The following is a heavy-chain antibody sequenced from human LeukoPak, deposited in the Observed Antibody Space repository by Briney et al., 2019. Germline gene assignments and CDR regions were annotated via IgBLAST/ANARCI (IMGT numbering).Heavy chain of an antibody. V-gene: IGHV3-7*03. CDR1: GFTFTSYW. CDR3: ARGGSTRIYYFDY. CDR2: INEDGSYK. J-gene: IGHJ4*02. Sequence: PGGSLRLSCAVSGFTFTSYWMSWVRQAPGKGLEWVANINEDGSYKFHADSVKGRLTISRDNFKNTLYLQMNSLRAEDTAVYYCARGGSTRIYYFDYWGQGTLVTVSS.